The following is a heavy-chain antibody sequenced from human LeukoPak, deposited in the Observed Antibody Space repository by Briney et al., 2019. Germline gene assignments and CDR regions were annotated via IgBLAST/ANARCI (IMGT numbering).Heavy chain of an antibody. CDR1: GFTFTDYW. J-gene: IGHJ4*02. CDR3: ARAGAYHFDN. Sequence: PGGSLRLSCAASGFTFTDYWIHWVRQAPGKGLVWVSIINTDTRGTYYADSVKGRFTISRDNAKNTLYLQMSSLRAEDTAVYYCARAGAYHFDNWGQGTLVTVSS. CDR2: INTDTRGT. V-gene: IGHV3-74*01. D-gene: IGHD3-16*01.